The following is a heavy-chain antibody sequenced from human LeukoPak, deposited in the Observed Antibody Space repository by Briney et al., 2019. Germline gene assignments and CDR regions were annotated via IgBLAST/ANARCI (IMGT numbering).Heavy chain of an antibody. CDR1: GGSIRGNY. D-gene: IGHD3-3*01. CDR3: ARVSDFWNEYYDSYFDY. CDR2: VNYSGNT. Sequence: SETLSLTCSVSGGSIRGNYWSWIRQTQGKGLEWIGEVNYSGNTNYNPSVKSRVAISVDMSKNHLSLRLNSVTAADTAVYYCARVSDFWNEYYDSYFDYWGQGALVIVSS. V-gene: IGHV4-34*01. J-gene: IGHJ4*02.